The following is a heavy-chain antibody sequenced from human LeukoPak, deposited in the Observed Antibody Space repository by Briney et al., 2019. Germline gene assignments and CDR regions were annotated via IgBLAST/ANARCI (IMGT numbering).Heavy chain of an antibody. CDR3: CNGHYGLDV. V-gene: IGHV3-73*01. Sequence: PGGSLRLSCAASGFTFSGASLNWVRQASGEGLEWVGRVGSKVDNYATAYAESVKGRFIISREDSKNTAYLQMNSLKTDDTAVYYCCNGHYGLDVWGQGTTVTVSS. J-gene: IGHJ6*02. CDR1: GFTFSGAS. D-gene: IGHD2-8*01. CDR2: VGSKVDNYAT.